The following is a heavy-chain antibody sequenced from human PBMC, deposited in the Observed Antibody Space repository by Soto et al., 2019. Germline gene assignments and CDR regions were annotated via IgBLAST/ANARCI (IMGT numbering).Heavy chain of an antibody. CDR1: GYTLGDHY. CDR2: LNPRSGDR. CDR3: ARHRLARSQFDY. D-gene: IGHD2-15*01. J-gene: IGHJ4*02. Sequence: ASVKVSCKASGYTLGDHYLHWLRQAPGRGLEWMGWLNPRSGDRDSAQRFRGRVTMTSDTSMNTAYLDLSSLRSDDTAVYFCARHRLARSQFDYWGRRSLVAVSS. V-gene: IGHV1-2*02.